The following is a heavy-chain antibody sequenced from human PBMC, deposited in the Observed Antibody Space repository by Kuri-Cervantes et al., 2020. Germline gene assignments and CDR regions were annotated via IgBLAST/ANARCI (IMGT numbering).Heavy chain of an antibody. CDR2: ISSSSSYI. CDR3: ARQNRGYDERLDL. V-gene: IGHV3-21*01. CDR1: GFTFSRNT. Sequence: GESLKISCAASGFTFSRNTMNWVRQAPGKGLEWVSSISSSSSYIYYADLVKGRFSISRDNAKNSLHLQMNSLRAEDTAVYYCARQNRGYDERLDLWGQGTLVTVSS. D-gene: IGHD5-12*01. J-gene: IGHJ5*02.